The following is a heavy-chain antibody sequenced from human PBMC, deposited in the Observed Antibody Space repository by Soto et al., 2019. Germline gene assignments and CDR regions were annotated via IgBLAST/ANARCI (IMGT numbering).Heavy chain of an antibody. Sequence: QVQLVQSGAEVKKPGASVKVSCKASGYTFTGYYMHWVRQAPGQGLEWMGWINPNSGGTNYAQKFQGWFTMTRDTSISTAYMELSRLRSDDTAVYYCARVPGSSTSCLDYYGMDVWGQGTTVTVSS. CDR3: ARVPGSSTSCLDYYGMDV. CDR1: GYTFTGYY. J-gene: IGHJ6*02. CDR2: INPNSGGT. D-gene: IGHD2-2*01. V-gene: IGHV1-2*04.